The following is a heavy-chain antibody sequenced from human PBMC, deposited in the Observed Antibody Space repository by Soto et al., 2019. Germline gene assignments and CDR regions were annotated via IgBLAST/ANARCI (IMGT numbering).Heavy chain of an antibody. J-gene: IGHJ3*01. CDR1: GYTFTAYH. D-gene: IGHD2-15*01. CDR3: ARVPSDSSGGRCTDDAFDV. V-gene: IGHV1-69*05. CDR2: IIPSGATA. Sequence: ASVKVSSKASGYTFTAYHIHWVRQAPGQGLEWMGGIIPSGATANYAQKFQGRVTITTDESTSTAYMELSSLRSEDTAVYYCARVPSDSSGGRCTDDAFDVWVQGTMVTVSS.